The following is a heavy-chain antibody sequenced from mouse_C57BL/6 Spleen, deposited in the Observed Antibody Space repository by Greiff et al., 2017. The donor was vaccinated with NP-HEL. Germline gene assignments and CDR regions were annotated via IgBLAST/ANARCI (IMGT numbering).Heavy chain of an antibody. V-gene: IGHV1-80*01. CDR1: GYAFSSYW. CDR2: IYPGDGDT. Sequence: VKLKQSGAELVKPGASVKISCKASGYAFSSYWMNWVKQRLGKGLEWIGQIYPGDGDTNYNGKFKGKATLTADKSSSTAYMQLSSLTSEDSAVYFCARGSSGYVDYWGQGTTLTVSS. J-gene: IGHJ2*01. CDR3: ARGSSGYVDY. D-gene: IGHD3-2*02.